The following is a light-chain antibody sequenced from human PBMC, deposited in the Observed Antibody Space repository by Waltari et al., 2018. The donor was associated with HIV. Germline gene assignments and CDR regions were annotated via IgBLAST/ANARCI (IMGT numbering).Light chain of an antibody. J-gene: IGLJ2*01. Sequence: QSALTQPASVSGSPGQSITISCTGTSSDVGSYNVVSWYQQPPGKAPKLMIYEVSKRPSGVSQLFAGPKSCNTAALTISGLQAEDEADYHCCSYAGSSTYVVFGGGTKLTVL. CDR1: SSDVGSYNV. CDR2: EVS. V-gene: IGLV2-23*02. CDR3: CSYAGSSTYVV.